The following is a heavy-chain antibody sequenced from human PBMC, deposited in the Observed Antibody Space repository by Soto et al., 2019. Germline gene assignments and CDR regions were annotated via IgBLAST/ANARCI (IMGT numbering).Heavy chain of an antibody. D-gene: IGHD3-3*01. CDR3: ARWWSGSRQGFDP. J-gene: IGHJ5*02. CDR2: IFYSGGT. Sequence: SETLSLTCTVSGGSILDSTYYWAWIRQSPGKGLEWIGTIFYSGGTFYTPSLKSRVTMSVDTSNNQFSLKLSSVTAADTAVYYCARWWSGSRQGFDPWGQGTLVTSPQ. CDR1: GGSILDSTYY. V-gene: IGHV4-39*07.